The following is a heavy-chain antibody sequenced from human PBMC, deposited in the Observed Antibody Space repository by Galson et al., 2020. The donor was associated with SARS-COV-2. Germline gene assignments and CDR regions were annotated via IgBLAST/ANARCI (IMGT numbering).Heavy chain of an antibody. V-gene: IGHV4-59*11. CDR1: GGSISRHY. CDR2: FYYSGST. Sequence: SETLSLTCTVSGGSISRHYWNWIRQPPGKGMELIGYFYYSGSTNYNPSLKSRVTISGDTSKNQYSLKLSSVTAADTAVYYCARAYRRAVAGLYYLDYWGQGIQVTGSS. J-gene: IGHJ4*02. D-gene: IGHD6-19*01. CDR3: ARAYRRAVAGLYYLDY.